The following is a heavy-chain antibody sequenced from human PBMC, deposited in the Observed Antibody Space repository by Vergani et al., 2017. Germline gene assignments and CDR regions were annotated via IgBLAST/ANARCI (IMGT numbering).Heavy chain of an antibody. D-gene: IGHD3-10*01. V-gene: IGHV3-9*03. CDR2: ISWNSGSI. CDR3: AKXGIWFGELGDYFDY. J-gene: IGHJ4*02. CDR1: GITFWKFA. Sequence: EVDLVESGGGLAQPGGSLRLSCEASGITFWKFAMHWVRQAPGKGLEWVSGISWNSGSIGYADSVKGRFTISRDNAKNSLYLQMNSLRAEDMALYYCAKXGIWFGELGDYFDYWGQGTLVTVSS.